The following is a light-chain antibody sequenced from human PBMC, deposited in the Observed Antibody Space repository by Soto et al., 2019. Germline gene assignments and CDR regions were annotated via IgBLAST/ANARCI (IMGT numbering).Light chain of an antibody. CDR1: QSVSSSY. J-gene: IGKJ1*01. CDR2: GAS. V-gene: IGKV3-20*01. Sequence: EIVLTQSPGTLSLSPGERATLSCRASQSVSSSYLAWYQQKPGQAPRLLIYGASSRATGIPDRFSGSGSGTDFTLTISRLETGDFAVYYCQQYGSSSWTFGQGTKLEIK. CDR3: QQYGSSSWT.